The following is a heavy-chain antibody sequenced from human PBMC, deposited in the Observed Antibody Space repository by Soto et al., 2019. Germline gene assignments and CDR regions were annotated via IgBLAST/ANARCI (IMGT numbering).Heavy chain of an antibody. CDR1: GFTFSDYY. V-gene: IGHV3-11*06. Sequence: GGSLRLSCAASGFTFSDYYMSWIRQAPGKGLEWVSSISSSSSYIYYADSVKGRFTISRDNAKNSLYLQMNSLRAEDTAVYYCARGYYDSSGYYYYYYGMDVWGQGTTVTVSS. CDR3: ARGYYDSSGYYYYYYGMDV. D-gene: IGHD3-22*01. CDR2: ISSSSSYI. J-gene: IGHJ6*02.